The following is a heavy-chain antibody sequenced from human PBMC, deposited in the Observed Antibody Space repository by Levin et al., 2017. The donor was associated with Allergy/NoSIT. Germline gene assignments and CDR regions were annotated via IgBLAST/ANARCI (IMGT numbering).Heavy chain of an antibody. D-gene: IGHD1/OR15-1a*01. CDR2: ITGGGFNT. V-gene: IGHV3-23*01. CDR3: AKKQGGTSGFSFDV. J-gene: IGHJ3*01. CDR1: GFTISDYA. Sequence: GGSLRLSCAVSGFTISDYAMAWVRQAPGKGLEWVSVITGGGFNTYYGDSVKGRFTVSKDDSKDTLYLELNSLGGEDTAIYYCAKKQGGTSGFSFDVWGQGTMVTVSS.